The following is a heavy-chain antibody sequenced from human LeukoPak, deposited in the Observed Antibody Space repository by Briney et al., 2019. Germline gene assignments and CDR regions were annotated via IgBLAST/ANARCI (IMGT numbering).Heavy chain of an antibody. CDR1: GFTFSSYA. J-gene: IGHJ6*02. V-gene: IGHV3-30*04. CDR3: ARDLLHVAGTIYYYYGMDV. Sequence: GGSLRLSCAASGFTFSSYAMHWVRQAPGKGLEWVAVISYDGSNKYYADSVKGRFTISRDNSKNTLYLQMNSLRAEDTAVYYCARDLLHVAGTIYYYYGMDVWGQGTTVTVSS. CDR2: ISYDGSNK. D-gene: IGHD6-13*01.